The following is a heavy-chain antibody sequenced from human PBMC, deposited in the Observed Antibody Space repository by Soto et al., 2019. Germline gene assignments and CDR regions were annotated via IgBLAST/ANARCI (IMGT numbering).Heavy chain of an antibody. D-gene: IGHD3-10*01. CDR2: IYSGGST. J-gene: IGHJ6*03. CDR3: ASHTMVRGAYYYYMDV. Sequence: GGSLRLSCAASGFTVSSNYMSWVRQAPGKGPEWVSVIYSGGSTYYADSVKGRFTISRDNSKNTLYLQMNSLRAKDTAVYYCASHTMVRGAYYYYMDVWGKGTTVTVSS. V-gene: IGHV3-66*04. CDR1: GFTVSSNY.